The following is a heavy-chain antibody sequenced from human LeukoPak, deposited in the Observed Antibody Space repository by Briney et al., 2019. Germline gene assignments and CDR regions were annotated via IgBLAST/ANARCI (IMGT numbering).Heavy chain of an antibody. V-gene: IGHV1-24*01. D-gene: IGHD6-25*01. CDR2: FDPEDGET. CDR1: GYTLTELS. J-gene: IGHJ3*02. CDR3: ARAGLGYDAFDI. Sequence: EASVKVSCTVSGYTLTELSMHWVRQAPGKGLEWMGGFDPEDGETIYAQKFQGRVTMTEDTSTDTAYMELSSLRSEDTAVYYCARAGLGYDAFDIWGQGTMVTVSS.